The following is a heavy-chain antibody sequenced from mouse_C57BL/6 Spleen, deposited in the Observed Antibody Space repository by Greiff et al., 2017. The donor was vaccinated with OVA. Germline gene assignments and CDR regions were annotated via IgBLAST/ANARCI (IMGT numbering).Heavy chain of an antibody. D-gene: IGHD3-1*01. Sequence: EVKLMESGGGLVKPGGSLKLSCAASGFTFSSYAMSWVRQTPEKRLEWVATISDGGSYTYYPDNVKGRFTISRDTAKNNLYLQMSHLKSEDTAMYYCARESGALFDYWGQGTTLTVSS. V-gene: IGHV5-4*01. CDR1: GFTFSSYA. CDR3: ARESGALFDY. J-gene: IGHJ2*01. CDR2: ISDGGSYT.